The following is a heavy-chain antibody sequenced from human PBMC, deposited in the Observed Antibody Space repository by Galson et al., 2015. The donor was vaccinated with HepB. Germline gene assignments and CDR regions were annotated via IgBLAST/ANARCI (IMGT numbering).Heavy chain of an antibody. CDR3: ARTSRQKVIPAAIGGNWFDP. D-gene: IGHD2-2*01. Sequence: SVKVSCKASGYTFTSYAMHWVRQAPGQRLEWMGWINAGNGNTKYSQKFQGRVTITRDTSASTAYMELSSLRSEDTAVYYCARTSRQKVIPAAIGGNWFDPWGLGTLVTVSS. CDR2: INAGNGNT. J-gene: IGHJ5*02. V-gene: IGHV1-3*01. CDR1: GYTFTSYA.